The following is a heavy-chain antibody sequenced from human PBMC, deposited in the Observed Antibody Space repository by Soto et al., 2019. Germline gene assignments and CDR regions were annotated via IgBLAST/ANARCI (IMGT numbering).Heavy chain of an antibody. CDR2: IYNSVTT. D-gene: IGHD3-10*01. J-gene: IGHJ4*02. Sequence: QVQLQESGPGLVEPSQTLSLTCTVSGDSISNGYYTWSWIRQPPGKDLEWIGYIYNSVTTYSNPSLQSRVSLSADPSKTQYYLKPRSVTAADTAVSSCARGTSGDNVDYWGQGTLVTVSS. CDR3: ARGTSGDNVDY. V-gene: IGHV4-30-4*01. CDR1: GDSISNGYYT.